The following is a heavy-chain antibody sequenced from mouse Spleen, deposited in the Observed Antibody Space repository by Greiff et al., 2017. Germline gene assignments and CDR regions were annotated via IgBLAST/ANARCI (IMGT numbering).Heavy chain of an antibody. J-gene: IGHJ2*01. CDR1: GYAFTNYW. Sequence: VQLQESGAELVRPGTSVKISCKASGYAFTNYWLGWVKQRPGHGLEWIGDIYPGSGNTYYNEKFKGKATLTADKSSSTAYMQLSSLTSEDSAVYFCARSPGTGDFDYWGQGTTLTVSS. D-gene: IGHD4-1*01. CDR2: IYPGSGNT. CDR3: ARSPGTGDFDY. V-gene: IGHV1-63*01.